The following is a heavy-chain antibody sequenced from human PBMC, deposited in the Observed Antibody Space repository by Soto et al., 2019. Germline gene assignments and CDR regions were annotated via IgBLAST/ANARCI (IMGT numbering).Heavy chain of an antibody. CDR3: ARASYYDSSGYYLVFDY. D-gene: IGHD3-22*01. Sequence: QVQLVQSGAEVKKPGSSVKVSCKASGGTFSSYAISWVRQAPGQGLEWMGGIIPIFGTANYAQKFQGRVTITADESTSTADMELSILRSEDTAVYYCARASYYDSSGYYLVFDYWGQGTLVTVSS. J-gene: IGHJ4*02. CDR1: GGTFSSYA. V-gene: IGHV1-69*01. CDR2: IIPIFGTA.